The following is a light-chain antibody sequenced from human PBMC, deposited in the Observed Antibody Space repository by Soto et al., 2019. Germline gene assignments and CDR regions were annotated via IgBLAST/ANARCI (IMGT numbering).Light chain of an antibody. Sequence: MMMTQSPATLSVSPVERVTLSCRTSHSVNSHVAWYQQKPGQAPRLLLYGASTRAAGIPARFSGSGSGTEFTLTISSLQSEDFAVYYCQQYNNWPPGLTFGGGTKVDI. CDR1: HSVNSH. V-gene: IGKV3-15*01. J-gene: IGKJ4*01. CDR2: GAS. CDR3: QQYNNWPPGLT.